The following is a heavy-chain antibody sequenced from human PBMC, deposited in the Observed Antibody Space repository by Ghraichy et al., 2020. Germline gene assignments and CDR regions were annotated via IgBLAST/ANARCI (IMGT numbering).Heavy chain of an antibody. CDR1: GFTFTNAW. D-gene: IGHD4-17*01. V-gene: IGHV3-15*01. J-gene: IGHJ4*02. Sequence: LSLTCAASGFTFTNAWMSWVRQAPGKGLEWVGRIKSITDDGTTDYAAPVKGRFSISRDDSENTLYLQMNSLKTEDTAIYYCTTITGDYDNYWGQGTLVSVSS. CDR3: TTITGDYDNY. CDR2: IKSITDDGTT.